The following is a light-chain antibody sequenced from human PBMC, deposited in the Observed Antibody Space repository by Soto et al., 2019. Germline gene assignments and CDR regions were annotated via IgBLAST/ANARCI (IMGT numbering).Light chain of an antibody. Sequence: SARTQPPSASGSPGQSVASAGTGTSSDVGGYNYVSWYQQHPGKAPKLMIYEVNKRPSGVPDRFSGSKSGNTASLTVSGLQAEDEADYYCSSYAASSNVFGTGTKVTVL. V-gene: IGLV2-8*01. CDR3: SSYAASSNV. CDR2: EVN. J-gene: IGLJ1*01. CDR1: SSDVGGYNY.